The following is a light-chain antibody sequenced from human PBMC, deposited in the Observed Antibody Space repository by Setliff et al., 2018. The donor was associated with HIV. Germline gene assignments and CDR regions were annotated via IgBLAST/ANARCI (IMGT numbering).Light chain of an antibody. CDR1: SSDIGTYNF. V-gene: IGLV2-14*01. J-gene: IGLJ1*01. Sequence: QSALAQPASVSGSPGQSITISCTGSSSDIGTYNFVSWYQQYPGKAPKVVVSEVSIRPSGISTRFSGSKSGNTASLTISGLQPADDADYYCASYTTSSAPLVFGSGTKVTVL. CDR3: ASYTTSSAPLV. CDR2: EVS.